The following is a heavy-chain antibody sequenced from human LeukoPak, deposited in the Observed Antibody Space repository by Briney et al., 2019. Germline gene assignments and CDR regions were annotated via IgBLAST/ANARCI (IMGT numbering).Heavy chain of an antibody. Sequence: ASVKVPCKTSGYSFTIYDINWLRQAPGQGPEWMGWVNTATGNTGYAQKFQGRVSMTRDTSRTTAYMELRSLTSEDTAVYFCARVWGPTPIHYFDYWGQGSLVIVSP. CDR1: GYSFTIYD. CDR3: ARVWGPTPIHYFDY. D-gene: IGHD3-16*01. CDR2: VNTATGNT. J-gene: IGHJ4*02. V-gene: IGHV1-8*01.